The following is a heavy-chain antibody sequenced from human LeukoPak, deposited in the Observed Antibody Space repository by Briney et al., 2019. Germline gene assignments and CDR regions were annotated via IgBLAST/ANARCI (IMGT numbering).Heavy chain of an antibody. Sequence: ASVKVSCKASGYTFTSYGISWVRQAPGQGLEWMGWISAYNGNTNYAQNLQGRVTITTDESTSTAYMELSSLRSEDTAVYYCASRCSSTSCHLGTWGQGTLVTVSS. CDR3: ASRCSSTSCHLGT. CDR1: GYTFTSYG. CDR2: ISAYNGNT. V-gene: IGHV1-18*01. D-gene: IGHD2-2*01. J-gene: IGHJ5*02.